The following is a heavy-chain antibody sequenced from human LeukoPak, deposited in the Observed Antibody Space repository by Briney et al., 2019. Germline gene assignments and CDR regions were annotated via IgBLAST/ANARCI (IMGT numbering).Heavy chain of an antibody. CDR1: GGSISNYY. CDR3: ARKLGIDAFDI. D-gene: IGHD7-27*01. CDR2: LYYSGSA. V-gene: IGHV4-59*01. Sequence: SETLSLTCTVSGGSISNYYWSWIRQPPGKGLEWIGYLYYSGSANYNPSLKSRVTISLDTSKNQFSLKLSSVTAADTAVYYCARKLGIDAFDIWGQGTMVTVSS. J-gene: IGHJ3*02.